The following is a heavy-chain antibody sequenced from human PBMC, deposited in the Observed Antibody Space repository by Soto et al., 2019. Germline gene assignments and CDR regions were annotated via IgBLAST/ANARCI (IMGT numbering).Heavy chain of an antibody. J-gene: IGHJ5*02. D-gene: IGHD3-22*01. Sequence: PSESLSLTCTVSGGSIDSYYWTWIQQPPGKGLEWIGYVYYTGTTTYSPSLKSRVTISVDTSMNQISLKLSSVTAADTAFYYCARLGGYYQSLDTWGQGTLVTVS. V-gene: IGHV4-59*08. CDR1: GGSIDSYY. CDR2: VYYTGTT. CDR3: ARLGGYYQSLDT.